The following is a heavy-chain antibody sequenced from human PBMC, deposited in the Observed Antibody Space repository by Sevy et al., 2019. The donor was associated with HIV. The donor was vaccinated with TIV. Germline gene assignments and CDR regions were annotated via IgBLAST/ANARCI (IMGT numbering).Heavy chain of an antibody. CDR1: GYTFTVYY. J-gene: IGHJ4*02. V-gene: IGHV1-2*02. CDR3: ARDSDFWSGSSTFTY. D-gene: IGHD3-3*01. CDR2: INPNSGGT. Sequence: ASVKVSCKASGYTFTVYYLNWVRQAPGQGLAWMGWINPNSGGTKYAQKFEGRVTMTTDTSISTAYMELSSLGSDDTAVYYCARDSDFWSGSSTFTYWCQGTLVTVSS.